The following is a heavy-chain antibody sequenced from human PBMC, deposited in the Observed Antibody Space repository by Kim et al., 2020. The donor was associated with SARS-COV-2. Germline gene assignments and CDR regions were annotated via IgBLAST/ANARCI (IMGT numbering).Heavy chain of an antibody. Sequence: GGSLRLSCTASGFTFGDYAMSWFRQAPGKGLEWVGFIRSKAYGGTTEYAASVKGRFTISRDDSKSIAYLQMNSLKTEDTAVYYCFGVDTAMASYYYYYGMDVWGQGTTVTVSS. D-gene: IGHD5-18*01. V-gene: IGHV3-49*03. CDR2: IRSKAYGGTT. CDR1: GFTFGDYA. J-gene: IGHJ6*02. CDR3: FGVDTAMASYYYYYGMDV.